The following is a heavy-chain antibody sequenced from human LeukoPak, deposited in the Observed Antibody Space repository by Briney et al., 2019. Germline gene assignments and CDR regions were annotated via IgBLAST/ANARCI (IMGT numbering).Heavy chain of an antibody. Sequence: SETLSLTCTVSGGSISSYYWSWIRQPPGKGLEWIGYIYYSGSTNYNPSLKSRVTISVDTSKNQFSLKLSSVAAADTAVYYCAREVEGYCSGGSCYQSRYYYYYYMDVWGKGTTVTVSS. CDR2: IYYSGST. J-gene: IGHJ6*03. CDR1: GGSISSYY. V-gene: IGHV4-59*01. D-gene: IGHD2-15*01. CDR3: AREVEGYCSGGSCYQSRYYYYYYMDV.